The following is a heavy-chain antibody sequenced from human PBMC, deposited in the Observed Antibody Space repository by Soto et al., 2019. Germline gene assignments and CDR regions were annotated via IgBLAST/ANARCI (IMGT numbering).Heavy chain of an antibody. D-gene: IGHD3-22*01. J-gene: IGHJ4*02. CDR1: GGTFNTFA. CDR3: ARVSPPRGYNAY. Sequence: QVQLVQSGAEVKKPGSSVKVSCMASGGTFNTFAITWVRQAPGQGLECMGGIIPMFGTAHYAQKFQGRVTITADESTRTVYMDLSSLRSEDTAVYYFARVSPPRGYNAYWGQGTLVTVSS. CDR2: IIPMFGTA. V-gene: IGHV1-69*01.